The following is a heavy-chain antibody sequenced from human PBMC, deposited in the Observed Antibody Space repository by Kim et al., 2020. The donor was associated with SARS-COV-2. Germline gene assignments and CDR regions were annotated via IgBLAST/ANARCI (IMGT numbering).Heavy chain of an antibody. CDR3: ARGRLNYYGSGSYYHGAFDI. CDR1: GFTFSSYW. J-gene: IGHJ3*02. V-gene: IGHV3-74*01. Sequence: GGSLRLSCAASGFTFSSYWMHWVRQAPGKGLVWVSRINSDGSSTSYADSVKGRFTISRDNAKNTLYLQMNSLRAEDTAVYYCARGRLNYYGSGSYYHGAFDIWGQGTMVTVSS. CDR2: INSDGSST. D-gene: IGHD3-10*01.